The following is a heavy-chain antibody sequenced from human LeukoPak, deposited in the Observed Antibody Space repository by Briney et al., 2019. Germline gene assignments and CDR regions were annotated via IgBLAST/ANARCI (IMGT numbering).Heavy chain of an antibody. CDR3: ARDSGWFRFDS. CDR2: IKEDGSDK. Sequence: PGGSLRLSCAASGFSFSSYWMTWVRQAPGKGLEWVANIKEDGSDKYYVDSVKGRFTISRDNAKNSLYLQMNSLRAEDTAVYYCARDSGWFRFDSWGQGTLVTVSS. J-gene: IGHJ4*02. V-gene: IGHV3-7*03. CDR1: GFSFSSYW. D-gene: IGHD6-13*01.